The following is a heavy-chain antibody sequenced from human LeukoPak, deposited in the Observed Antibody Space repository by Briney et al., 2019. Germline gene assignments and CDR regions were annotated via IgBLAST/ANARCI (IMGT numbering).Heavy chain of an antibody. CDR1: GFNSTTYNFTSYT. Sequence: ASVKVSCKASGFNSTTYNFTSYTIHWVGQAPGQRPEWMGWINAGDGNTVYSQRLQGRVTFTRDTSATTAYMELNSLRSEDTAVYYCATGGGRWAPLDLWGRGTLVTVSS. CDR3: ATGGGRWAPLDL. CDR2: INAGDGNT. J-gene: IGHJ2*01. V-gene: IGHV1-3*01. D-gene: IGHD6-13*01.